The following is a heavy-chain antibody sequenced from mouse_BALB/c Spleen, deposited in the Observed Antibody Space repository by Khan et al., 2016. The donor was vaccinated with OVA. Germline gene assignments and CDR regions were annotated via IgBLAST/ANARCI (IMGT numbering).Heavy chain of an antibody. J-gene: IGHJ4*01. D-gene: IGHD2-3*01. CDR3: ARRGDGYYGWMDY. CDR1: GYSITSDYA. V-gene: IGHV3-2*02. CDR2: ISYSGST. Sequence: QLEESGPGLVKPSQSLSLTCTVTGYSITSDYAWNWIRQFPGNKLDWMGYISYSGSTSYNPSLKSRISITRDTSKNQFFLQLNSVTTEVTATYYCARRGDGYYGWMDYWGQGTSVTGSS.